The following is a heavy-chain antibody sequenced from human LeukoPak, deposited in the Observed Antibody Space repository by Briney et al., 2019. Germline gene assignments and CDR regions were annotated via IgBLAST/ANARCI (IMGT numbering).Heavy chain of an antibody. Sequence: GGSLRLSWEASGFTFSSYAMTWVRQAPGKGLEWVSAISGSGGITYYADSVKGRFTISRDNSKNTLYLQMISLRAEDTAVYYCTKNCPLTMVRGVYDSWGQGALVTVSS. V-gene: IGHV3-23*01. CDR1: GFTFSSYA. J-gene: IGHJ4*02. D-gene: IGHD3-10*01. CDR3: TKNCPLTMVRGVYDS. CDR2: ISGSGGIT.